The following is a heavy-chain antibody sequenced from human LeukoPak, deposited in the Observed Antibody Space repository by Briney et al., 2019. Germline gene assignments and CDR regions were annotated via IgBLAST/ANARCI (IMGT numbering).Heavy chain of an antibody. CDR2: IYYSGST. CDR1: GDSISSGGYY. CDR3: ARGRIGTGYYFDY. J-gene: IGHJ4*02. Sequence: SETLSLTCSVSGDSISSGGYYWSWIRQHPGKGLEWIGNIYYSGSTYDNPSLKSRLTISVGTSKNQFSLKLSSVTAADTAVYYCARGRIGTGYYFDYWGQGTLVTVSS. D-gene: IGHD6-13*01. V-gene: IGHV4-31*03.